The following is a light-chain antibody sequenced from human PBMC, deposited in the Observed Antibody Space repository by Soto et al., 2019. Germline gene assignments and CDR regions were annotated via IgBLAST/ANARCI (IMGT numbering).Light chain of an antibody. V-gene: IGLV2-14*01. J-gene: IGLJ1*01. Sequence: QSVLTQPASGSGSPGQSITISCTGTSSDVGGYNYVSWYQQHPGKAPKLMIYDVSNRPSGVSNRFSGSKSGNTASLTISGLQAEDEADYYCSSYTSXSTPGVFGTGTKVTXL. CDR2: DVS. CDR1: SSDVGGYNY. CDR3: SSYTSXSTPGV.